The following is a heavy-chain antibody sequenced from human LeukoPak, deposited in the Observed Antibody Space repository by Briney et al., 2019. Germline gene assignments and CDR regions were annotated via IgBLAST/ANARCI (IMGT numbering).Heavy chain of an antibody. Sequence: PGGSLRLSCAASGFTFSSYATHWVRQAPGKGLEWVAVISYDGSNKYYADSVKGRFTISRDNSKNTLYLQMNSLRAEDTAVYYCARDRGYYYHIFDYWGQGTLVTVSS. CDR1: GFTFSSYA. V-gene: IGHV3-30*04. D-gene: IGHD3-22*01. CDR2: ISYDGSNK. CDR3: ARDRGYYYHIFDY. J-gene: IGHJ4*02.